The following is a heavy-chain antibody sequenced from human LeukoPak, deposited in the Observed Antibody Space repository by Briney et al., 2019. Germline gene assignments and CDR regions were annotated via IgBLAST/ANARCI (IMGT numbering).Heavy chain of an antibody. Sequence: PSETLSLTCTVSGGSISSGDHSWSWIRQPPGKGLEWIGYIYYSGSTYHNPSLKSRITISLDTSKNQFSLKLSSVTAADTAVYYCARGKGWGYYGSGSYYSFDIWGQGTMVTVSS. J-gene: IGHJ3*02. D-gene: IGHD3-10*01. CDR1: GGSISSGDHS. CDR3: ARGKGWGYYGSGSYYSFDI. CDR2: IYYSGST. V-gene: IGHV4-30-4*08.